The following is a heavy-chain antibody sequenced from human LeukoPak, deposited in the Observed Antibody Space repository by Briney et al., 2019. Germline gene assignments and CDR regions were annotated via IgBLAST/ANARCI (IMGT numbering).Heavy chain of an antibody. CDR3: ATFSPSAQGSLALDN. CDR1: GFTFSDYY. J-gene: IGHJ4*02. D-gene: IGHD3-3*02. CDR2: INTGGTTI. V-gene: IGHV3-11*01. Sequence: KPGGSLRLSCAASGFTFSDYYMSWIRQAPGKGLDWVSYINTGGTTIYYADSVKGRFTVSRDDAENSLFLQMNSLRTDDAAVYYCATFSPSAQGSLALDNWGQGTLVTVSS.